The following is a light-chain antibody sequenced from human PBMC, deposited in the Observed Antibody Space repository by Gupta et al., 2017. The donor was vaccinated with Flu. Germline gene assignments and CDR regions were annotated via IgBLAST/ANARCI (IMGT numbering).Light chain of an antibody. CDR2: DAS. J-gene: IGKJ5*01. CDR1: QSIGID. CDR3: QQFRDWPFT. Sequence: ETAMTQSPVTLSVSPGEGVTLSCRASQSIGIDLAWYQQKPGQAPRPLIYDASFRTTGVPARFSAGGAGTEFTLTISSLQPEDFAVYFCQQFRDWPFTFGQGTRLDIK. V-gene: IGKV3-15*01.